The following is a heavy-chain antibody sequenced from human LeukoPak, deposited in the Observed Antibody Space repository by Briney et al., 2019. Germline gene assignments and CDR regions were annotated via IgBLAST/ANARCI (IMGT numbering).Heavy chain of an antibody. V-gene: IGHV1-18*01. J-gene: IGHJ4*02. CDR1: GYTFTSYG. CDR2: ISSYNGNT. CDR3: ARERGNYYDSSGYYPYYFDY. Sequence: ASVKVSCKASGYTFTSYGISWVRQAPGQGLEWMGWISSYNGNTNYAQKLQGRVTMTRDTSISTAYMELSRLRSDDTAVYYCARERGNYYDSSGYYPYYFDYWGQGTLVTVSS. D-gene: IGHD3-22*01.